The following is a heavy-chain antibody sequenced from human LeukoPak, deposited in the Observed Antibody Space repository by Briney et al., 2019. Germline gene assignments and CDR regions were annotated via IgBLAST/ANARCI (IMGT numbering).Heavy chain of an antibody. CDR3: ASGGFGELSHDY. V-gene: IGHV3-48*03. CDR2: ISSSGSTI. J-gene: IGHJ4*02. Sequence: GGSLRLSCAASGFTFSSYEMNWVRQAPGNGLEWVSYISSSGSTIYYADSVKGRFTISRDNAKNSLYLQMNRLRAEDTAVYYCASGGFGELSHDYWGQGTLVTASS. D-gene: IGHD3-10*01. CDR1: GFTFSSYE.